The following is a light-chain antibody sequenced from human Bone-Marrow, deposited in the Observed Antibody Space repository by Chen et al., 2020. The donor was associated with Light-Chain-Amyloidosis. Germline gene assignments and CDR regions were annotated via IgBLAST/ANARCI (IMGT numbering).Light chain of an antibody. CDR2: GSS. CDR1: QTISSNS. CDR3: QQYGTSPLT. V-gene: IGKV3-20*01. Sequence: EIVLTQSPGTLSLSPGEGANLSCRASQTISSNSLTWYQQKFGQAPRLLIDGSSSRATGIPDRFTGSGSGTDFTLTINRLEPEDFAMYYCQQYGTSPLTFGGGTKVEIK. J-gene: IGKJ4*01.